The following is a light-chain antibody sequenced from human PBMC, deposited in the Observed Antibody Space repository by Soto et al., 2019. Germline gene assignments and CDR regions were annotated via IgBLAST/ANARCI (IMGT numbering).Light chain of an antibody. Sequence: EIVLTQSPGTLSLSQGERATLPCRASKRIGASSLAWYQQRPGQAPRLLIFGASYRATGIPDRFSGSGSGTDFTLTISRLEPEDFAVYYCQQYSSSPPEFTFGPGTKVDSK. CDR2: GAS. CDR3: QQYSSSPPEFT. CDR1: KRIGASS. V-gene: IGKV3-20*01. J-gene: IGKJ3*01.